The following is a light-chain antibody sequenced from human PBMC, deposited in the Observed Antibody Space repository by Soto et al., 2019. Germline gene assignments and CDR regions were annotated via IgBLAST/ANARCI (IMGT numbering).Light chain of an antibody. V-gene: IGKV1-5*03. J-gene: IGKJ1*01. CDR2: EAA. CDR3: QQSNNYPWT. CDR1: QYIHTY. Sequence: DIPMTQSPSTLSASVGDRVTITCRASQYIHTYLAWYQQKPGEAPKLLIYEAAKLESGVPSRFSGSGTGTEFTLTVSSLQPDDFATYYCQQSNNYPWTFGQGTRVEI.